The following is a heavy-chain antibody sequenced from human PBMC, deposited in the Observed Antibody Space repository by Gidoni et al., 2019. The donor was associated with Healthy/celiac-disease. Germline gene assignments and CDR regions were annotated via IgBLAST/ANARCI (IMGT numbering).Heavy chain of an antibody. D-gene: IGHD5-12*01. CDR2: ISWNSGSI. Sequence: EVQLVESGGGLVQPGRSLRLSCAASGFTFDDYAMHWVRQAPGKGLEWVSGISWNSGSIGYADSVKGRFTISRDNAKNSLYLQMNSLRAEDTALYYCAKDIWGGYDLWGTDYWGQGTLVTVSS. V-gene: IGHV3-9*01. CDR3: AKDIWGGYDLWGTDY. J-gene: IGHJ4*02. CDR1: GFTFDDYA.